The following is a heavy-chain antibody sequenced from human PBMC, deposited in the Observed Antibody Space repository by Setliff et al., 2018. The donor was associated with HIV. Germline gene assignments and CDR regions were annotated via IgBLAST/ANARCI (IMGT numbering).Heavy chain of an antibody. D-gene: IGHD4-4*01. CDR1: GFTFSDYY. CDR3: ARDRERWLQSRLFDP. Sequence: PGGSLRLSCAASGFTFSDYYMSWIRQAPGKGLEWVSYITSSGSTMYYADSVKGRFTISRDNAKSSLYLQMNSLRAEDTAIYYCARDRERWLQSRLFDPWGQGTLVTVSS. V-gene: IGHV3-11*04. J-gene: IGHJ5*02. CDR2: ITSSGSTM.